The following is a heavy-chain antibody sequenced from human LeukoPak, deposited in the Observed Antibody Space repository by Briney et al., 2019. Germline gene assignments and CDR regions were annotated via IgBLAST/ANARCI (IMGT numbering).Heavy chain of an antibody. CDR1: GGTFSSYA. Sequence: SVKVSCKASGGTFSSYAISWVRQAPGQGLEWMGGIIPIFGTANYAQKFQGRVTITADESTSTAYMELSSLRSEDTAVYYCARDSDGSGWSSNHYYYYYGMDVWGQGTTVTVSS. V-gene: IGHV1-69*13. CDR3: ARDSDGSGWSSNHYYYYYGMDV. CDR2: IIPIFGTA. D-gene: IGHD6-19*01. J-gene: IGHJ6*02.